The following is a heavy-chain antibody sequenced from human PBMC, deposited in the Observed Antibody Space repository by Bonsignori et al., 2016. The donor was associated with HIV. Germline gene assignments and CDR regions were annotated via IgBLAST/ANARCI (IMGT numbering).Heavy chain of an antibody. D-gene: IGHD3-22*01. J-gene: IGHJ4*02. CDR2: VYSSGRNT. CDR3: AKQRDSSGYDPRPFDS. V-gene: IGHV3-23*05. Sequence: WIRQPPGKGLECVAAVYSSGRNTFVADSVKGRFTISRDDSKNTVDLHINSLRVEDTAVYYCAKQRDSSGYDPRPFDSWGQGVRVTVSS.